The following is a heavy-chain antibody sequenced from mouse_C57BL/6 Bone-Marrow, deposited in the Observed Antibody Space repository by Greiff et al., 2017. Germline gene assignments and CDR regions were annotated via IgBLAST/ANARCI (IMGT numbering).Heavy chain of an antibody. CDR2: IYWDDDK. J-gene: IGHJ1*03. D-gene: IGHD1-1*01. CDR3: ARLITTSFDV. CDR1: GFSLSTSGMG. V-gene: IGHV8-12*01. Sequence: QVTLKESGPGILQSSQTLSLTCSFSGFSLSTSGMGVSWIRQPSGKGLEWLVHIYWDDDKRYNPSLKSRPTISKDTTRNQVFLKITSVDTADTATYYSARLITTSFDVWGTGTTVTVSS.